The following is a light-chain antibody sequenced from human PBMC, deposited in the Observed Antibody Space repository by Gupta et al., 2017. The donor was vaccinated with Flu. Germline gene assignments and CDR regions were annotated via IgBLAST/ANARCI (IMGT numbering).Light chain of an antibody. V-gene: IGKV3-20*01. CDR1: QSVGSGY. J-gene: IGKJ1*01. Sequence: ILMPKTQGTLSVSPGERATLSCRASQSVGSGYLAWYQQKPGQPPRLLIYGASNRATGIPDRFSGSGSGTDFSLTISRLEPEDFAVYYCQEYGGSPRTFGQGTKVEIK. CDR2: GAS. CDR3: QEYGGSPRT.